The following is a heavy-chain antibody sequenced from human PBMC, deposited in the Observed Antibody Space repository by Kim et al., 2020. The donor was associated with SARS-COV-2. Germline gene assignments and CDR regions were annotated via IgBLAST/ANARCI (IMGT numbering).Heavy chain of an antibody. CDR3: ARESWQQLGREDQYNWFDP. V-gene: IGHV4-61*01. D-gene: IGHD6-13*01. J-gene: IGHJ5*02. CDR2: IYYSGST. Sequence: SETLSLTCTVSGGSVSSGSYYWSWIRQPPGKGLEWIGYIYYSGSTNYNPSLKSRVTISVDTSKNQFSLKLSSVTAADTAVYYCARESWQQLGREDQYNWFDPWGQGTLVTVSS. CDR1: GGSVSSGSYY.